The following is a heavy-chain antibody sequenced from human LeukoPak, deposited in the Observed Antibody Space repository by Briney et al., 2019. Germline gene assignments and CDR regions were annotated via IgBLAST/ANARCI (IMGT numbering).Heavy chain of an antibody. CDR1: GGTFSSYA. J-gene: IGHJ4*02. Sequence: ASVKVSCKASGGTFSSYAISWVRQAPGQGLEWMGGIIPIFGTANYAQKFQGRVTITADESTSTAYMELSSLRSEDTAVYYCARDSRKTSGSYYYFDYWGQGTLVTVSS. CDR3: ARDSRKTSGSYYYFDY. D-gene: IGHD3-10*01. V-gene: IGHV1-69*13. CDR2: IIPIFGTA.